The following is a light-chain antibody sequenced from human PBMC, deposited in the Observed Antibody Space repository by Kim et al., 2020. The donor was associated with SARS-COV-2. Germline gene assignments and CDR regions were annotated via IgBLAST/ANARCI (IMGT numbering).Light chain of an antibody. J-gene: IGKJ1*01. CDR1: QSVSSSY. CDR2: GAS. Sequence: EIVLTQSPGTLSLSPGERATLSCRASQSVSSSYVAWYQQKPGQAPRLLIYGASSRAIGIPDRFSDSGSGTDFTLTISRLEPEDFAVYYCQQYGSSPRTFGQGTKVDIK. CDR3: QQYGSSPRT. V-gene: IGKV3-20*01.